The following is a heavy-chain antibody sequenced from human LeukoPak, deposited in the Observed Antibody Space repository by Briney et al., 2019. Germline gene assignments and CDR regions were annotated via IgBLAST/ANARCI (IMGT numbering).Heavy chain of an antibody. CDR2: IYYSGST. J-gene: IGHJ3*02. CDR3: ARGERGYSYGYAFDI. CDR1: GGSISSYY. D-gene: IGHD5-18*01. V-gene: IGHV4-59*08. Sequence: PSETLSLTCTVSGGSISSYYWSWIRQPPGKGLEWIGYIYYSGSTRYNPSLKSRVTISVDTSKNQFSLKLSSVTAADTAVYCCARGERGYSYGYAFDIWGQGTMVTVSS.